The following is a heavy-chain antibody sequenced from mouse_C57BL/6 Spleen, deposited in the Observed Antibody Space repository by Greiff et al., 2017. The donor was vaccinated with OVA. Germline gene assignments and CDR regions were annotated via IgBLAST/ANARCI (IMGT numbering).Heavy chain of an antibody. J-gene: IGHJ2*01. CDR2: ISDGGSYT. CDR1: GFTFSSYA. V-gene: IGHV5-4*01. D-gene: IGHD4-1*01. CDR3: ASHLANWENGYFDY. Sequence: EVQGVESGGGLVKPGGSLKLSCAASGFTFSSYAMSWVRQTPEKRLEWIATISDGGSYTYYPDNVKGRFTISRANAKNNLYLQMSHLKSEDTAMYYCASHLANWENGYFDYWGQGTTLTVSS.